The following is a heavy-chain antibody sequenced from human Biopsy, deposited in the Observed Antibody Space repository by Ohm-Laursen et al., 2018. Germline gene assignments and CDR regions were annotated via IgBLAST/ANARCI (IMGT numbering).Heavy chain of an antibody. CDR3: AADADGYYTEFDY. J-gene: IGHJ4*02. CDR2: IVPILGHL. V-gene: IGHV1-69*04. D-gene: IGHD3-3*01. Sequence: SSVTASCKASGGPSSNYAFSWVRQAPGQGLEWVGRIVPILGHLNYAQRFQGRVSITADKSTTYVYMELSRLTSGDTAVYYCAADADGYYTEFDYWGPGTLVTVSS. CDR1: GGPSSNYA.